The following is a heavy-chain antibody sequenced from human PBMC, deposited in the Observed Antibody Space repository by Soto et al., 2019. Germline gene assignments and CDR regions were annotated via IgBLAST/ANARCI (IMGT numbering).Heavy chain of an antibody. CDR3: ARDRAYCGGDCPSGFEY. Sequence: SETLSLTRTVSGGSIRSGGYYWSWIRQHPGKGLEWIGYIYYSGSTYYNPSLKSRVTISVDTSKNQFSLKLSSVTAADTAVYYCARDRAYCGGDCPSGFEYWGQGTLVTVSS. V-gene: IGHV4-31*03. CDR1: GGSIRSGGYY. J-gene: IGHJ4*02. D-gene: IGHD2-21*02. CDR2: IYYSGST.